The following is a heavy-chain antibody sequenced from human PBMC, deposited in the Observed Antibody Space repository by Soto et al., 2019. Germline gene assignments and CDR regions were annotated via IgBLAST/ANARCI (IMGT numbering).Heavy chain of an antibody. Sequence: GGSLRLSCAASGFTFSSYSMNWVRQAPGKGLEWVSSISSSSSYIYYADSVKGRFTISRDNAKNSLYLQMNSLRAEDTAVYYCASCDYDILTGYPPAFDYWGQGTLVTVSS. V-gene: IGHV3-21*01. CDR3: ASCDYDILTGYPPAFDY. J-gene: IGHJ4*02. CDR1: GFTFSSYS. CDR2: ISSSSSYI. D-gene: IGHD3-9*01.